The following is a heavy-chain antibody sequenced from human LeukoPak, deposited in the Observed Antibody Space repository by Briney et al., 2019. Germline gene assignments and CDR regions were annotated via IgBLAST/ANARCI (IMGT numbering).Heavy chain of an antibody. CDR1: GYTFTSYD. CDR2: INPNSGDT. J-gene: IGHJ4*02. V-gene: IGHV1-2*02. CDR3: ARVRYRLAETYIDY. D-gene: IGHD3-16*01. Sequence: ASVKVSCKASGYTFTSYDINWVRQATGQGLEWMGWINPNSGDTNYAQKFQGRVTMTRDTSISTAYVELSRLRSDDTAVYYCARVRYRLAETYIDYWGQGTLVTVSS.